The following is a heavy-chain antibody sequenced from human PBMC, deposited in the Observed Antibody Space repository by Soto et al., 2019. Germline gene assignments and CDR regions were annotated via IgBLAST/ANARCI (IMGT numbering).Heavy chain of an antibody. CDR3: ARDMTAAGTFPYPVDY. V-gene: IGHV1-18*01. J-gene: IGHJ4*02. Sequence: ASVKVSCKASGYTFTNYGINWVRQAPGQGLEWMGWISAYNGNTNYAQNVQGRVTMTTDTSTNTAYMELRSLRSDDTAVYYCARDMTAAGTFPYPVDYWGQGTLVTVSS. CDR2: ISAYNGNT. CDR1: GYTFTNYG. D-gene: IGHD6-13*01.